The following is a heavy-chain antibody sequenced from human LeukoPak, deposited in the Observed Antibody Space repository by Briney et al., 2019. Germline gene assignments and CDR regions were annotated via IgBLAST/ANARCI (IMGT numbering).Heavy chain of an antibody. CDR3: ARDRDDILTGGVDY. CDR1: GYTFTSYG. D-gene: IGHD3-9*01. CDR2: ISAYNGNT. V-gene: IGHV1-18*01. Sequence: ASVKASCKAFGYTFTSYGISWVRQAPGQGLEWMGWISAYNGNTNYAQKLQGRVTMTTDTSTSTAYMELRSLRSDDTAVYYCARDRDDILTGGVDYWGQGTLVTVSS. J-gene: IGHJ4*02.